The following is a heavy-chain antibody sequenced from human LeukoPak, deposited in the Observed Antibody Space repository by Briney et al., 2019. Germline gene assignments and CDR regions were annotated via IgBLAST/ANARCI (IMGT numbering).Heavy chain of an antibody. CDR3: ARRNTAMVHFDY. V-gene: IGHV4-39*01. J-gene: IGHJ4*02. D-gene: IGHD5-18*01. Sequence: SETLSLTCTVSGGSISSSSYYWGWIRQPPGKGLEWIGSIYYSGSTYYNPSLRSRVTISVDTSKNQFSLKLSSVTAADTAVYYCARRNTAMVHFDYWGQGTLVTVSS. CDR1: GGSISSSSYY. CDR2: IYYSGST.